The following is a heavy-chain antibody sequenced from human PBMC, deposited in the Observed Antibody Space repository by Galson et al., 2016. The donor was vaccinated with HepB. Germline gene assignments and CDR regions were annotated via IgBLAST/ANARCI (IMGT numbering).Heavy chain of an antibody. V-gene: IGHV3-21*01. D-gene: IGHD2-2*01. J-gene: IGHJ4*02. CDR1: GFTFSRYS. CDR3: ARDPVYCSSTSCYYFDY. Sequence: SLRLSCAASGFTFSRYSMNWVRQAPGKGLEWVSSISSSSGYIYYADSVKGRFTISRDNAKNSLYLHMNSLRAEDTAVYYCARDPVYCSSTSCYYFDYWGQGTLATVSS. CDR2: ISSSSGYI.